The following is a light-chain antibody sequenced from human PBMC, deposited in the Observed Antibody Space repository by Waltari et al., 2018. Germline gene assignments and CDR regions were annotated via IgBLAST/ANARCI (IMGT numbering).Light chain of an antibody. V-gene: IGLV2-23*01. Sequence: QSALTQPASVSGSPGQSIPIPCPGPDSPVGTYPLASWFQQHPGRAPKVIIYEASKRPSGISDRFSGSKSGNTASLTISGLQAEDEAHYYCCSYSHADTLIFGGGTKLTVL. CDR2: EAS. J-gene: IGLJ2*01. CDR3: CSYSHADTLI. CDR1: DSPVGTYPL.